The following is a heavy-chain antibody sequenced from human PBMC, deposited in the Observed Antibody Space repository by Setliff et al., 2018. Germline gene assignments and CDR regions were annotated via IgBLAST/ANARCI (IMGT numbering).Heavy chain of an antibody. J-gene: IGHJ4*02. Sequence: ASVKVSCKASGYTLSNSILSWVRQAPGQGLEWMGWISAYNGKTYFAQKFQDRITLTADTSTNTGYLELRGLRSDDTAVYYCLRLVRYCTKIACQATSGDEVWGLGTLVTVSS. V-gene: IGHV1-18*01. CDR1: GYTLSNSI. D-gene: IGHD2-8*01. CDR3: LRLVRYCTKIACQATSGDEV. CDR2: ISAYNGKT.